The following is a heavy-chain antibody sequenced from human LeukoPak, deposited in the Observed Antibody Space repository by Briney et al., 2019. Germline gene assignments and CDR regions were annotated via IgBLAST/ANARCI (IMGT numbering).Heavy chain of an antibody. CDR3: ARDSSKWSLDY. CDR1: GYTFTSYD. D-gene: IGHD6-13*01. J-gene: IGHJ4*02. Sequence: ASVKVSCKASGYTFTSYDINWVRQAPGQGLEWMGIINPNGGSTSYAQKFQGRVTMTRDTSTSTVYMELNSLRSEDTALYFCARDSSKWSLDYWGQGTLVTVSS. V-gene: IGHV1-46*01. CDR2: INPNGGST.